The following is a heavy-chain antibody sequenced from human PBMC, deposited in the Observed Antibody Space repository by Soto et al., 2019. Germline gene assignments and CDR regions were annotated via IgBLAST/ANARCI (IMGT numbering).Heavy chain of an antibody. Sequence: LILSCAASGFTFSSYAISWVRHAPVKVLDWVSAISGSGGSTYYADSVKGRFTISRDNSKNTLYLQMNSLRAEDTAVYYCAKQGSSVFLARPSSYPVDYWGQGTLVTVSS. CDR1: GFTFSSYA. CDR3: AKQGSSVFLARPSSYPVDY. D-gene: IGHD6-6*01. CDR2: ISGSGGST. J-gene: IGHJ4*02. V-gene: IGHV3-23*01.